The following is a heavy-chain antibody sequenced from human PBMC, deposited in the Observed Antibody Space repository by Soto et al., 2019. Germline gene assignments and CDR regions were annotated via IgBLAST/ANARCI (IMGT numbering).Heavy chain of an antibody. D-gene: IGHD3-3*01. J-gene: IGHJ4*02. Sequence: GGSLRLSCAASGFTFSSYAMSWVRQAPGKGLEWVSAISGSGGSTYYADSVKGRFTISRDNSKNTLYLKMNSLRAEDTAVYYCAKDQVFRPRIFDYWGQGTLVTVSS. CDR3: AKDQVFRPRIFDY. V-gene: IGHV3-23*01. CDR1: GFTFSSYA. CDR2: ISGSGGST.